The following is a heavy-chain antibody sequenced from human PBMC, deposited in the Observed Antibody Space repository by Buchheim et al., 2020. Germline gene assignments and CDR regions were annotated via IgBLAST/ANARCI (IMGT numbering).Heavy chain of an antibody. J-gene: IGHJ4*02. Sequence: EVQLVESGGGLVQPGGALRLSCAASGFPFSDYSMNWVRQAPGKGLEWVSYINSSSNVIYYADSVKGRFTISRDNAKKSLYLQMDSLRAEDTATYYCARDRHSRDWGQGTL. CDR3: ARDRHSRD. CDR2: INSSSNVI. V-gene: IGHV3-48*04. CDR1: GFPFSDYS. D-gene: IGHD3-22*01.